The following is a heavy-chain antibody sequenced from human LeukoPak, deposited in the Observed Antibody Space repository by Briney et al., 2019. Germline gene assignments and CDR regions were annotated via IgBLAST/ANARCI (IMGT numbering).Heavy chain of an antibody. Sequence: GGSLRLSCAASGFTFSDYYMSWIRQAPGKGLEWVSYISSSGSTIYYADSVKGRFTISRDNAKNSLYLQMNSLRAEDTAVYYCARDFPVPAAIVQYYHYGMDVWGQGTTVTVSS. V-gene: IGHV3-11*01. CDR2: ISSSGSTI. CDR1: GFTFSDYY. CDR3: ARDFPVPAAIVQYYHYGMDV. D-gene: IGHD2-2*02. J-gene: IGHJ6*02.